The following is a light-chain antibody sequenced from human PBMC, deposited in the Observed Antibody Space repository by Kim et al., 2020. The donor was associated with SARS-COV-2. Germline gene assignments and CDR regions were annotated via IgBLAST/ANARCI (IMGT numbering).Light chain of an antibody. CDR2: GKN. CDR3: NSRDSNDNVV. V-gene: IGLV3-19*01. CDR1: SLRRSY. Sequence: SSELTQDPAVSVALGQTVRITCQGDSLRRSYATWYQQKPGQAPILVIYGKNNRPSGIPDRFSGSSSGNPASLTITGTQAGDEADYYCNSRDSNDNVVFGG. J-gene: IGLJ2*01.